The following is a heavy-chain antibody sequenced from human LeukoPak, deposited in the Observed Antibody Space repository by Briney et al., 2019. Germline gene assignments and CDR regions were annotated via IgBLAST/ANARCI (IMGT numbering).Heavy chain of an antibody. Sequence: GVSLRLSCAASGFTFSTYEMNWVRQAPGKGLEWVSHIDSGGTTYYSDSVKGRFTISRDNSKNSLYLQMNSLRAEDTALYYCARDRGVYGGNSYRFDYWGQGTLVTVSS. CDR3: ARDRGVYGGNSYRFDY. CDR1: GFTFSTYE. CDR2: IDSGGTT. J-gene: IGHJ4*02. V-gene: IGHV3-48*03. D-gene: IGHD4-23*01.